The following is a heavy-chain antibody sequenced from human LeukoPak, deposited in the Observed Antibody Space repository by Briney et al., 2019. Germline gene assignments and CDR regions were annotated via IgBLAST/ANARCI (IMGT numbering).Heavy chain of an antibody. D-gene: IGHD6-13*01. Sequence: GGSLRLSCAASGITFSSYAMDWVRQAPGRGLEGVSTISGSGGTTSYADSVKGRFTSSRENSKNTLYLQMNSLRAEDTAVYYCAKARNSNFDYWGQGTLVTVSS. V-gene: IGHV3-23*01. CDR1: GITFSSYA. J-gene: IGHJ4*02. CDR2: ISGSGGTT. CDR3: AKARNSNFDY.